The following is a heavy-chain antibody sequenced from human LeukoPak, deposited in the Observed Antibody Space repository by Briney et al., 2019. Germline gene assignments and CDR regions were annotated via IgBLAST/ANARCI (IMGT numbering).Heavy chain of an antibody. CDR3: ARSLPATVGNWFDP. Sequence: SQTLSLTCALSGDSVSSNSAAWNWIRQSPSRGLEWLGRTYYRSNWYNNYTVSLKSRITINADTSKNQFSLQLNSVTPEDTAVYYCARSLPATVGNWFDPWGQGTLVIVSS. D-gene: IGHD2-2*01. CDR1: GDSVSSNSAA. CDR2: TYYRSNWYN. J-gene: IGHJ5*02. V-gene: IGHV6-1*01.